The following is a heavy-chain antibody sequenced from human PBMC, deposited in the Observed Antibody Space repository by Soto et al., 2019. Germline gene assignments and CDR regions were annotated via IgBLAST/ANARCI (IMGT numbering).Heavy chain of an antibody. CDR3: ARGNDRPFDY. J-gene: IGHJ4*02. CDR2: ISYDGSNK. V-gene: IGHV3-30-3*01. D-gene: IGHD2-8*01. Sequence: PVGSLRLSCAASGFTFSSYAMHWVRQAPGKGLEWVAVISYDGSNKYYADSVKGRFTISRDNSKNTLYLQMNSLRAEDTAVYYCARGNDRPFDYWGQGTLVTVSS. CDR1: GFTFSSYA.